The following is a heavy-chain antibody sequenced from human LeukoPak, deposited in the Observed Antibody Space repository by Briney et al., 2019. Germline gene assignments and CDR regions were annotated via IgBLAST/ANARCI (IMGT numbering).Heavy chain of an antibody. Sequence: GGSLRLSCAASGFTVSSNYMSWVRQAPGKGLEWVSVIYSGGSTYYADSVKGRFTISRDNSKNTLYLQMNSLRAEDTAVYYCARVLGYCSGGSCSIKGYYYYMDVWGKGTTVTVSS. CDR2: IYSGGST. CDR1: GFTVSSNY. J-gene: IGHJ6*03. D-gene: IGHD2-15*01. CDR3: ARVLGYCSGGSCSIKGYYYYMDV. V-gene: IGHV3-53*01.